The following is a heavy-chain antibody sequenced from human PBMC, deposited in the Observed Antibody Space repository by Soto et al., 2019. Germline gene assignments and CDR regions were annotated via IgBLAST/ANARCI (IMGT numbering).Heavy chain of an antibody. Sequence: GGSLRLSCAASGFTFSSYWMSWVRQAPGKGLEWVSAISGSGGSTYYADSVKGRFTISRDNSKNTLYLQMNSLRAEDTAVYYCAKDLFPTYGGNSDSFDYWGQGTLVTVSS. D-gene: IGHD4-17*01. CDR3: AKDLFPTYGGNSDSFDY. V-gene: IGHV3-23*01. J-gene: IGHJ4*02. CDR1: GFTFSSYW. CDR2: ISGSGGST.